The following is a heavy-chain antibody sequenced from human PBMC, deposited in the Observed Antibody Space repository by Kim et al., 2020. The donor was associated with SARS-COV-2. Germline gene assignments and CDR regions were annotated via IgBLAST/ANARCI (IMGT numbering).Heavy chain of an antibody. CDR3: VRSRGQLALDV. CDR2: IKQDGSEQ. V-gene: IGHV3-7*01. Sequence: GGSLRLSCTTSGFIFTTYWMTWVRQAPGKGLEWVANIKQDGSEQYYAESVKGRFIISRDNAKSSHSLQMNNLRVEDTAVYFCVRSRGQLALDVWGQGTLVAVSS. CDR1: GFIFTTYW. J-gene: IGHJ4*02. D-gene: IGHD1-1*01.